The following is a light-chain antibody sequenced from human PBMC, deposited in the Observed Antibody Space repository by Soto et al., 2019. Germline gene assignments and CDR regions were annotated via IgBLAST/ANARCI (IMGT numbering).Light chain of an antibody. V-gene: IGKV1-9*01. J-gene: IGKJ4*01. Sequence: DIQLTQSPSFLSASVGDRVTITCRASQGIYSYLAWYQQKPGKAPKLLISTASTLQSGVPSRFSGSGSGTEFTLTISSLQPEDFATYYCQQLNGYPLTFGGGTKVDIK. CDR3: QQLNGYPLT. CDR1: QGIYSY. CDR2: TAS.